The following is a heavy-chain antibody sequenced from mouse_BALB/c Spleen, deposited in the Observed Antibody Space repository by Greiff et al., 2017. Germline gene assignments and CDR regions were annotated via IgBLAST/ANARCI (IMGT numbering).Heavy chain of an antibody. V-gene: IGHV1-69*02. CDR2: IYPSDSYT. CDR3: TLRYYFDY. J-gene: IGHJ2*01. D-gene: IGHD1-1*01. CDR1: GYTFTSYW. Sequence: VQLQQPGAELVRPGASVKLSCKASGYTFTSYWINWVKQRPGQGLEWIGNIYPSDSYTNYNQKFKDKATLTVDKSSSTAYMQLSSPTSEDSAVYYCTLRYYFDYWGQGTTLTVSS.